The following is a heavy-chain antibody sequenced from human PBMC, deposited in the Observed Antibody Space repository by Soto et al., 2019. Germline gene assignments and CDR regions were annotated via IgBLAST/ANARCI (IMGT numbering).Heavy chain of an antibody. CDR2: FYYSGIT. Sequence: SETLSLTCIVSGGSISSYYWNWIRQAPGKGLEWVGYFYYSGITNYNPSLKSRVTISVDTSKNQFSLKLTSVTAADTAVYYCARPSSSIAAFDIWGQGTMVTVSS. CDR3: ARPSSSIAAFDI. J-gene: IGHJ3*02. CDR1: GGSISSYY. D-gene: IGHD6-6*01. V-gene: IGHV4-59*01.